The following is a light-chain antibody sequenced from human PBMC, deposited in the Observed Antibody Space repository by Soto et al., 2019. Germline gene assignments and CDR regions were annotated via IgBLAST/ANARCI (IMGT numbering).Light chain of an antibody. CDR3: QQHSHWPPWT. CDR2: GAS. CDR1: ENVRTF. V-gene: IGKV3-11*01. Sequence: EIVLTQSPCTPSVSPGERATLSCRASENVRTFVDWYQQKPGQAPRLLIYGASNRATDIPARFSGSGSGTDFTLTISNLEPEDFAVYYCQQHSHWPPWTFGQGTKVDIK. J-gene: IGKJ1*01.